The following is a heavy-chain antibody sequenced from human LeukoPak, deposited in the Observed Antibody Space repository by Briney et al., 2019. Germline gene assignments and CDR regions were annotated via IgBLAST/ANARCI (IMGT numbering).Heavy chain of an antibody. J-gene: IGHJ3*02. CDR2: IKQDGSEK. Sequence: GGSLRLSCAASGFTFSRFWMSWVRQAPGKGLEWAANIKQDGSEKYYVDSVKGRFTISRDNAKNSLSPQMNSLRAEDTAVYYCARGGTHFLDAFDIWGQGTMVTVSS. V-gene: IGHV3-7*04. CDR1: GFTFSRFW. CDR3: ARGGTHFLDAFDI. D-gene: IGHD2/OR15-2a*01.